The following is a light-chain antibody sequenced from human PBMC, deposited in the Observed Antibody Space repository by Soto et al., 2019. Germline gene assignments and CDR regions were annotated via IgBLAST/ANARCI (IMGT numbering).Light chain of an antibody. J-gene: IGLJ1*01. Sequence: QSALTQPASVSGSPGQSITISCTGTSSDVGSYNYVSWHQQHPGQAPKLMIYEVTNRASGVPDRFSASKSGNTASLPISGLQAGDEADYYCSSYRSSSTYVFGTGTKLTVL. CDR2: EVT. V-gene: IGLV2-14*01. CDR1: SSDVGSYNY. CDR3: SSYRSSSTYV.